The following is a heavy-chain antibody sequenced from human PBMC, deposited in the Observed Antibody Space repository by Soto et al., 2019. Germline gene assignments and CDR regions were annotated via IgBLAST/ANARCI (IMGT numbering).Heavy chain of an antibody. Sequence: EVQLVESGGGLVQPGRSLRLSCTASGFTFGDYAMSWFRQAPGKGLEWVGFIRSKAYGGTTEYAASVKGRFTISRDDSKSIAYLQMNSLTTEDTAVEYGTRAYSSGWWYFDLWGRGTLVTVSS. CDR1: GFTFGDYA. J-gene: IGHJ2*01. D-gene: IGHD6-19*01. V-gene: IGHV3-49*03. CDR3: TRAYSSGWWYFDL. CDR2: IRSKAYGGTT.